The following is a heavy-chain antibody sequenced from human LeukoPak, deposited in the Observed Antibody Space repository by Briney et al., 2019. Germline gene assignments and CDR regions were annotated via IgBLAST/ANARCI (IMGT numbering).Heavy chain of an antibody. CDR2: ISWNSGSI. CDR1: GFTFDDYA. Sequence: GRSLRLSCAASGFTFDDYAMHWVRQAPGKGLEWVSGISWNSGSIGYADSVKGRFTISRDNAKNSLYLHMNTLRVEDTAVYYCVRGGSGYYYNWGQGTLVTVSS. J-gene: IGHJ4*02. D-gene: IGHD3-22*01. V-gene: IGHV3-9*01. CDR3: VRGGSGYYYN.